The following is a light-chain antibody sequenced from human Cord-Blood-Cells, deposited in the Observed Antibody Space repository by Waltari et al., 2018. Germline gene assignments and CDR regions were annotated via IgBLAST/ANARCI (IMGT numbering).Light chain of an antibody. Sequence: EIVLTQSPATLSLSPGERAPLSCRASQSVSSYLAWYQQKPGQAPRLLLYDASNRATGIPARFSGSGSGTDFTLTIISLEPEDFAVYYCQQRSNWPLTFGGGTKVEIK. CDR3: QQRSNWPLT. V-gene: IGKV3-11*01. J-gene: IGKJ4*01. CDR2: DAS. CDR1: QSVSSY.